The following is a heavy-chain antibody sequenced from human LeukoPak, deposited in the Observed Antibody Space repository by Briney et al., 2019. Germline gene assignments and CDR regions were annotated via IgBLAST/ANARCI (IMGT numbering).Heavy chain of an antibody. CDR2: IIPIFGTA. Sequence: SVKVSCKTSGYTFTSYGLTWVRQAPGQGLEWMGGIIPIFGTANYAQKFQGRVTITADKSTSTAYMELSSLRSEDTAVYYCARGGDSSGYHDYWGQGTLVTVSS. CDR3: ARGGDSSGYHDY. V-gene: IGHV1-69*06. J-gene: IGHJ4*02. CDR1: GYTFTSYG. D-gene: IGHD3-22*01.